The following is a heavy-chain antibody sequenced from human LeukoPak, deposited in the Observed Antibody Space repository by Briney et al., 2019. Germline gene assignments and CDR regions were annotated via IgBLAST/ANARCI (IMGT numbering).Heavy chain of an antibody. V-gene: IGHV3-48*02. CDR3: ARDLVVGADFDY. CDR2: ISSSTSTI. J-gene: IGHJ4*02. Sequence: GGSLRLSCAASGFIFSSYNMNWVRQVPGKGREWGSYISSSTSTIYYADSVKGRFTISRDNAKNSVSLQMNSLRDEDTAVYYCARDLVVGADFDYWGQGTLVTVSS. CDR1: GFIFSSYN. D-gene: IGHD1-26*01.